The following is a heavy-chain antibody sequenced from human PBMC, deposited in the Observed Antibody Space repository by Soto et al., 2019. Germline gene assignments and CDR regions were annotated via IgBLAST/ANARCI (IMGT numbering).Heavy chain of an antibody. CDR2: ISAYNGNT. D-gene: IGHD1-26*01. Sequence: ASVKVSCKASGYSFTRYYINWVRQAPGQGLEWMGWISAYNGNTHYEEKLQGRVTLTTDTSKSTAYMELRSLRSDDTAVYFCARGGQWDFLSDYWGQGTLVTVSS. V-gene: IGHV1-18*01. CDR1: GYSFTRYY. J-gene: IGHJ4*02. CDR3: ARGGQWDFLSDY.